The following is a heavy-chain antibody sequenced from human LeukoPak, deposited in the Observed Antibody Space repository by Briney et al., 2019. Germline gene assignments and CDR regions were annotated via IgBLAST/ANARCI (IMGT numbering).Heavy chain of an antibody. CDR3: AKVPHRDYIAVADY. CDR1: GFTLSSYA. CDR2: ISVSGNT. Sequence: GGSLRLSCAASGFTLSSYAMSWVRQGPGKGLEWVSAISVSGNTYHADSVKGRFTISRDNSKNTLYLQMNSLRAEDTAVYYCAKVPHRDYIAVADYWGQGTLVTVSS. D-gene: IGHD6-19*01. J-gene: IGHJ4*02. V-gene: IGHV3-23*01.